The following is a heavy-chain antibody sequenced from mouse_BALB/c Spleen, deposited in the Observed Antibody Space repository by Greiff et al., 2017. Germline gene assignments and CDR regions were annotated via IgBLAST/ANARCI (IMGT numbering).Heavy chain of an antibody. Sequence: EVKLMESGGGLVKPGGSLKLSCAASGFTFSSYAMSWVRQSPEKRLEWVAEISSGGSYTYYPDTVTGRFTISRDNAKNTLYLEMSSLRSEDTAMYYCAREQYGNYWYFDVWGAGTTVTVSS. CDR3: AREQYGNYWYFDV. CDR2: ISSGGSYT. D-gene: IGHD2-10*02. CDR1: GFTFSSYA. V-gene: IGHV5-9-4*01. J-gene: IGHJ1*01.